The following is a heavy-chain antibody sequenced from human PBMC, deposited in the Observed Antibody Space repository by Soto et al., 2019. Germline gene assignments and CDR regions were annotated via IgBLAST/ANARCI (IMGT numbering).Heavy chain of an antibody. CDR3: TRDLPKSYYDFWSGLEGYYYYYMDV. CDR1: GFTFGDYA. CDR2: IRSKAYGGTT. D-gene: IGHD3-3*01. V-gene: IGHV3-49*03. J-gene: IGHJ6*03. Sequence: GFLRLSCTASGFTFGDYAMSCFRQAPGKGLEWVGFIRSKAYGGTTEYAASVKGRFTISRDDSKGIAYLQMNSLKTEDTAVYYCTRDLPKSYYDFWSGLEGYYYYYMDVWGKGTTVTVSS.